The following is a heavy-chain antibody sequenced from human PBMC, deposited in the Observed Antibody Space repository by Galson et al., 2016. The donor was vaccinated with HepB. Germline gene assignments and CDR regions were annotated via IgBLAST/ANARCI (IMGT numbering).Heavy chain of an antibody. D-gene: IGHD5-18*01. CDR1: GGSISGYY. Sequence: SETLSLTCTVSGGSISGYYWSWIRQPPGKGLEWIGYIHSSGSTNYNPSLKSRLTISEDTSKNQFSLRLSSVTAADTAVYYCARGYSHANDYLDFWGQGTLVTVSS. CDR2: IHSSGST. J-gene: IGHJ4*02. V-gene: IGHV4-59*01. CDR3: ARGYSHANDYLDF.